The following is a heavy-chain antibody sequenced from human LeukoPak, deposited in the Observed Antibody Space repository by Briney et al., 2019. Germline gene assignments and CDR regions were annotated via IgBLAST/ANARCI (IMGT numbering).Heavy chain of an antibody. Sequence: GESLKISCKGSGYSFTSYWIGWVRQMPGKGLEWMGIIYPDDSDTTYSPSFQGQVSISADKSIRTAYLQWSSLKASDTAIYYCARQTNYMDVWGKGTTVTVSS. CDR1: GYSFTSYW. CDR3: ARQTNYMDV. CDR2: IYPDDSDT. J-gene: IGHJ6*03. V-gene: IGHV5-51*01.